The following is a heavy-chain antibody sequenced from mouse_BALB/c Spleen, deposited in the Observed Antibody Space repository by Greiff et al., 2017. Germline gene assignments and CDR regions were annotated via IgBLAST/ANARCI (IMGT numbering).Heavy chain of an antibody. J-gene: IGHJ3*01. CDR3: ASYGSSYVGFAY. D-gene: IGHD1-1*01. V-gene: IGHV14-1*02. CDR1: GFNIKDYY. Sequence: EVQLQQSGAELVRPGALVKLSCKASGFNIKDYYMHWVKQRPEQGLEWIGWIDPENGNTIYDPKFQGKASITADTSSNTAYLQLSSLTSEDTAVYYCASYGSSYVGFAYWGQGTLVTVSA. CDR2: IDPENGNT.